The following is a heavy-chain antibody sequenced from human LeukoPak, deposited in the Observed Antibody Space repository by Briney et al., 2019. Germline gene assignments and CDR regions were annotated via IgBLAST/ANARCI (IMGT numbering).Heavy chain of an antibody. V-gene: IGHV3-21*01. J-gene: IGHJ4*02. Sequence: PGGSLRLSCAASGFTFSSYSMNWVRQAPGKGLEWVSSISSSSSYIYYADSVKGRFTISRDNAKNSLYLQMNSLRAEDTAVYYCARDLSLYCSGGSCYSLNYWGQGTLVTVSS. CDR3: ARDLSLYCSGGSCYSLNY. CDR2: ISSSSSYI. CDR1: GFTFSSYS. D-gene: IGHD2-15*01.